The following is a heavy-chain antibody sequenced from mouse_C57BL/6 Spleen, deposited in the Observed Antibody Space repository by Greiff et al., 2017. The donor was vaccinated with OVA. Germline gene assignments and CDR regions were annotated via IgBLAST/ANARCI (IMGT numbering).Heavy chain of an antibody. V-gene: IGHV5-4*01. D-gene: IGHD2-5*01. CDR3: ARDYSNDFDY. J-gene: IGHJ2*01. CDR2: ISDGGSYT. CDR1: GFTFSSYA. Sequence: EVKLVESGGGLVKPGGSLKLSCAASGFTFSSYAMSWVRQPPEKRLEWVATISDGGSYTYYPDNVKGRFTISRDNAKNNLYLQMSHLTSEDTAMYYCARDYSNDFDYWGQGTTLTVSS.